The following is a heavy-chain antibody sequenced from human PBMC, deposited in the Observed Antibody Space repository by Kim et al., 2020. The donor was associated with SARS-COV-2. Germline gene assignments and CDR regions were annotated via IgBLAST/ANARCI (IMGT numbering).Heavy chain of an antibody. V-gene: IGHV5-51*01. CDR1: GTSFTSYW. Sequence: GESLKISCKGSGTSFTSYWIAWVRQMPGKGLEWMGIIYPGDSDTRYSPSFQGQVTISGDRSISTAYLQWSSLKASDTATYYCARISAGVFDYWGQGTLVTVSS. J-gene: IGHJ4*02. CDR2: IYPGDSDT. CDR3: ARISAGVFDY. D-gene: IGHD6-13*01.